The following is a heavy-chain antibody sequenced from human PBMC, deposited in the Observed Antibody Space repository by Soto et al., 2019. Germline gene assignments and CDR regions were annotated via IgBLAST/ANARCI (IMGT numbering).Heavy chain of an antibody. CDR3: ARGSSSLFDD. D-gene: IGHD6-13*01. V-gene: IGHV3-30-3*01. Sequence: XGSLRLSCAASGFTFSSYAMHWVRQAPGKGLEWVAVISYDGSNEYYADSVKGRFTISRDNSKNTLYLQMNSLRAEDTAVYYCARGSSSLFDDWGQGTLVTVSS. CDR1: GFTFSSYA. J-gene: IGHJ4*02. CDR2: ISYDGSNE.